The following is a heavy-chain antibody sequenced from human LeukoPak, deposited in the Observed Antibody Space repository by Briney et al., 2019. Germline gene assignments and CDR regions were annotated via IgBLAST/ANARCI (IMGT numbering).Heavy chain of an antibody. CDR1: GGTFSSYA. J-gene: IGHJ4*02. CDR2: IILIFGTA. V-gene: IGHV1-69*05. CDR3: ARDRGTYYYDSSGYYSFDY. Sequence: SVKLSCNASGGTFSSYAISWVRQAPGQGLEWMGRIILIFGTANYAQKFHVRVTITTDESTSTAYMELSILISEDRAVYYCARDRGTYYYDSSGYYSFDYWGQGTLVTVSS. D-gene: IGHD3-22*01.